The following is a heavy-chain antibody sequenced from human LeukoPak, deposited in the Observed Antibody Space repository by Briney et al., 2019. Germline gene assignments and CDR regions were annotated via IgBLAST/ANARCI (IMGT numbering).Heavy chain of an antibody. J-gene: IGHJ4*02. Sequence: ASVKVSCKASGYTFTSYGISWVRQAPGQGLEWMGWISAYNGNTNYAQKLQGRVTMTTDTSTSTAYMELRSLRSDDTAVYYCARAGDSSGYYYPLGCWGQGTLVTVSS. CDR3: ARAGDSSGYYYPLGC. D-gene: IGHD3-22*01. CDR2: ISAYNGNT. V-gene: IGHV1-18*01. CDR1: GYTFTSYG.